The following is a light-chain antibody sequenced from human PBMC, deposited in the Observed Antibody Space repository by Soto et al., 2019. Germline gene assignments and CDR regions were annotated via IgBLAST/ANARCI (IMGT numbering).Light chain of an antibody. CDR3: SSYTSSSSIVV. CDR2: DVS. CDR1: SSDVGAYDY. V-gene: IGLV2-14*03. J-gene: IGLJ3*02. Sequence: QSALTQPASVSESPGQSITISCTGTSSDVGAYDYVSWYQQHPGKNPKIMIYDVSNRPSGVSNRVSGSKSGNTASLTISGLQDEDEAHYYCSSYTSSSSIVVFGGGTKLTVL.